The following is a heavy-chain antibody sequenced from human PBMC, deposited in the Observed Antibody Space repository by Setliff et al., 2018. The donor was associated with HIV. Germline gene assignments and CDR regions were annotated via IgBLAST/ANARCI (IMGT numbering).Heavy chain of an antibody. D-gene: IGHD3-9*01. V-gene: IGHV3-7*03. J-gene: IGHJ4*02. CDR1: GFTFSSYW. Sequence: GGSLRLSCAASGFTFSSYWMSWVRQAPGKGLEWVANIKQDGSEKYYVDSVKGRFTISRDNAKNSLYLQMNSLRAEDTAVYYCAREDNYAILTGYLWEYYFDYWGQGTLVTVSS. CDR3: AREDNYAILTGYLWEYYFDY. CDR2: IKQDGSEK.